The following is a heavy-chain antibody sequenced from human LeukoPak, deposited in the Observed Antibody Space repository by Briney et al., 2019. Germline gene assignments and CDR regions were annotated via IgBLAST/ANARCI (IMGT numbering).Heavy chain of an antibody. J-gene: IGHJ4*02. V-gene: IGHV3-33*01. Sequence: GGSLRLTCAASGFTFSSYGMHWVRQAPGKGLEWVAVIWYDGSNKYYADSVKGRFTISRDNSKNTLYPQMNSLRAEDTAVYYCARGRMIAFYFDYWGQGTLVTVSS. CDR2: IWYDGSNK. CDR1: GFTFSSYG. D-gene: IGHD3-22*01. CDR3: ARGRMIAFYFDY.